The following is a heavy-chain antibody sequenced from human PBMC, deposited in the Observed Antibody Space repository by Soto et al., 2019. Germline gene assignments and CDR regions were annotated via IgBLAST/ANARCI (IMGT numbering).Heavy chain of an antibody. CDR2: INPNSGGT. D-gene: IGHD6-13*01. J-gene: IGHJ4*02. CDR3: ARGIAAAGNPFDY. Sequence: GASVKVACKASGYPFPGYYMHWVRQAPGQGLEWMGWINPNSGGTSYAQKFQGWVTMTRDTSISTAYMELSRLRSDDTAVYYCARGIAAAGNPFDYWGQGTLVTVSS. CDR1: GYPFPGYY. V-gene: IGHV1-2*04.